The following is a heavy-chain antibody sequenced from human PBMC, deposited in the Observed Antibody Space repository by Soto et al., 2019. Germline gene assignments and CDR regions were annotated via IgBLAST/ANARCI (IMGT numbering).Heavy chain of an antibody. J-gene: IGHJ4*02. CDR3: ARERAYGGNSQRPLLGY. V-gene: IGHV3-33*01. CDR2: IWYDGSNK. CDR1: GFTFSSYG. D-gene: IGHD4-17*01. Sequence: QVQLVESGGGVVQPGRSLRLSCAASGFTFSSYGMHWVRQAPGKGLEWVAVIWYDGSNKYYADSVKGRFTISRDNSKNTLYLQMNSLRAEDTAVYYWARERAYGGNSQRPLLGYWGQGTLVTVSS.